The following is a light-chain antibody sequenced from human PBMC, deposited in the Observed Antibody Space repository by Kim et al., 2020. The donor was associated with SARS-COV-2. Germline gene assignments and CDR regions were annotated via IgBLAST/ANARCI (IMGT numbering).Light chain of an antibody. V-gene: IGKV1-33*01. Sequence: DIQMTQSPSSLSASVGDRVSITCQASQDISNNYLNWYQQKPGKAPKLLIYDASHLETGVPSRFSGNGFGTDFTLTIINLQPEDIATYYCLQYDNVPLTFGGGTKVDIK. J-gene: IGKJ4*01. CDR3: LQYDNVPLT. CDR2: DAS. CDR1: QDISNNY.